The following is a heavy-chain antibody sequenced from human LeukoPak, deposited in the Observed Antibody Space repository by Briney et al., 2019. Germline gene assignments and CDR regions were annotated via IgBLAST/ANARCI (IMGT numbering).Heavy chain of an antibody. CDR2: ISAYNGNT. D-gene: IGHD3-22*01. V-gene: IGHV1-18*01. CDR1: GYTFINYG. CDR3: ARWDYYDSRTFDI. J-gene: IGHJ3*02. Sequence: GASVKVSCKASGYTFINYGITWVRQAPGQGLEWMGWISAYNGNTNYAQKLQGRVTMTTDTSSSTAYMELRSLRSDDTAVYYCARWDYYDSRTFDIRGQGTMVTVSS.